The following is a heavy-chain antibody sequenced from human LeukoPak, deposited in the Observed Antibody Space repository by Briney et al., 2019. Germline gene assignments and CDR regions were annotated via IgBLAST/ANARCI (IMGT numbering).Heavy chain of an antibody. CDR1: GFTFSSYG. CDR2: ILYDGSNK. CDR3: ARDQSGSYGNLDY. J-gene: IGHJ4*02. V-gene: IGHV3-33*01. Sequence: PGRSLRLSCAASGFTFSSYGMQWVRQAPGKGLEWVAVILYDGSNKYYADSVKGRFTISRDNSKNTLFLQMNSLRAEDTAVYYCARDQSGSYGNLDYWGQGTLVTVSS. D-gene: IGHD1-26*01.